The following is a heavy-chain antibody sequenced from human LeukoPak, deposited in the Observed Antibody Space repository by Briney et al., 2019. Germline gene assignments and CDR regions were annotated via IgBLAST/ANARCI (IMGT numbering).Heavy chain of an antibody. CDR1: GFTFSSYS. CDR2: INDSGDYT. D-gene: IGHD3-10*01. CDR3: ASGSGSYRTPYYYMDV. Sequence: GGSLRLSCAASGFTFSSYSMAWVRQAPGRGLEWVSVINDSGDYTVYADSVKGRFTISRDNSEKTLYMQMNSLRAEDTAVYYCASGSGSYRTPYYYMDVWGTGTTVTVSS. J-gene: IGHJ6*03. V-gene: IGHV3-23*01.